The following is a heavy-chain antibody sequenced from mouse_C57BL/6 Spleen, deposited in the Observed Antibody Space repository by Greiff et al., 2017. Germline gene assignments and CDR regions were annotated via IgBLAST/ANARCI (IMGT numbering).Heavy chain of an antibody. CDR3: ASLYYYGSDWYFDV. CDR2: IHPNSGST. CDR1: GYTFTSYW. Sequence: QVQLQQPGAELVKPGASVKLSCKASGYTFTSYWMHWVKQRPGQGLEWIGMIHPNSGSTNYNEKFKSKATLTVDKSSSTAYMQLSSLSSEDSAVYYCASLYYYGSDWYFDVWGTGTTVTVSS. V-gene: IGHV1-64*01. J-gene: IGHJ1*03. D-gene: IGHD1-1*01.